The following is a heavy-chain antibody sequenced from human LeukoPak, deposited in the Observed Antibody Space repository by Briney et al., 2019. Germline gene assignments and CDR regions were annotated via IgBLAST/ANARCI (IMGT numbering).Heavy chain of an antibody. Sequence: ASVKVSCKASGYTFTGYYMHWVRQAPGQGLEWMGWINPNSGGTNYAQKFQGRVTMTRDTSISTAYMELSRLRSDDTAVYYCAGTYSSSSHNYYYMDVWGKGTTVTVFS. CDR3: AGTYSSSSHNYYYMDV. CDR1: GYTFTGYY. D-gene: IGHD6-6*01. V-gene: IGHV1-2*02. J-gene: IGHJ6*03. CDR2: INPNSGGT.